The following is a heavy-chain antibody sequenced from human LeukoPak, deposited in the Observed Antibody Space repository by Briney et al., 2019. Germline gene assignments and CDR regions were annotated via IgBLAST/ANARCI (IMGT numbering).Heavy chain of an antibody. J-gene: IGHJ6*02. Sequence: GGSLRLSCAASGFTFSSYDMHWVRQAPGKGVEWVSAIGTAGDTYYPGSVKGRFTISRDNAKNSLYLQMNSLRAGDTAVYYCAREILYDSSGYYGMDVWGQGTTVTVSS. CDR1: GFTFSSYD. D-gene: IGHD3-22*01. V-gene: IGHV3-13*01. CDR2: IGTAGDT. CDR3: AREILYDSSGYYGMDV.